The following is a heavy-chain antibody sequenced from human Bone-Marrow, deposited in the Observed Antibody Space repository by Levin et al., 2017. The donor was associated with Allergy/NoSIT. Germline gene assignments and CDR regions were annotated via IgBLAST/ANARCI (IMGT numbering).Heavy chain of an antibody. J-gene: IGHJ3*02. CDR2: MYHSGIT. CDR1: GGSISSDGYS. CDR3: ARGVVAAPVLGARDI. D-gene: IGHD1-26*01. Sequence: SQTLSLTCAVFGGSISSDGYSWSWTRQPPGRGLEWIGCMYHSGITYYNPSLKSRVTISVDRAKNQFSLKLSSVTAADTAVYFCARGVVAAPVLGARDIWGQGTMVTVSS. V-gene: IGHV4-30-2*01.